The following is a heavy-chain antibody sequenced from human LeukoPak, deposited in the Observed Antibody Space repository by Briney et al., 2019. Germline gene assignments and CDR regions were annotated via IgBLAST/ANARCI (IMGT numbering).Heavy chain of an antibody. CDR2: ISGNGANI. J-gene: IGHJ4*02. CDR1: GFTFSSYA. V-gene: IGHV3-23*01. Sequence: GGSLRLSCTASGFTFSSYAMNWVRQAPGKGLEWVSVISGNGANIFYADSVKGRFTISRDNSKNTLYLQMNSLRAEDTAVYYCAKRATSWYYFEYWGQGTLVTVSS. CDR3: AKRATSWYYFEY.